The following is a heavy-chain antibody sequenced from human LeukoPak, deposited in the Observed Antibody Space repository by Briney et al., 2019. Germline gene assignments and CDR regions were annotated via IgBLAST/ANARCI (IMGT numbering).Heavy chain of an antibody. CDR1: GFTFSSYS. CDR3: ARTVVVAATRVPWFDP. V-gene: IGHV3-21*01. Sequence: PGGSLRLSCAASGFTFSSYSMTWVRQSPGQGLEWFSSISSSSSYIYYADSVKGRFTISRDNAKNSLYLQMNSLRAEDTAVYYCARTVVVAATRVPWFDPWGQGTLVTVSS. CDR2: ISSSSSYI. D-gene: IGHD2-15*01. J-gene: IGHJ5*02.